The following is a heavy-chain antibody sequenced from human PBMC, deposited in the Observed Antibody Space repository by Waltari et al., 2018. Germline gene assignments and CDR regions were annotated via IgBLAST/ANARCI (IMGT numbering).Heavy chain of an antibody. V-gene: IGHV4-59*11. J-gene: IGHJ5*02. CDR2: VYSSGST. CDR1: GGSISTHF. CDR3: ARASYGSGSSWFDP. Sequence: QVQLQESGPGLVKPSETLSLICSVSGGSISTHFWGWIRQPPGTTLEWIGNVYSSGSTNYNPSLTSRVTISLDMSKIQFSLKLRSVSAADTAVYYCARASYGSGSSWFDPWGQGNLVTVSS. D-gene: IGHD3-10*01.